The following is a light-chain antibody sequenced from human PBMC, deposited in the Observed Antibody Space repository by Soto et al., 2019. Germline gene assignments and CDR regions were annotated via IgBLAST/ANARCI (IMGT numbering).Light chain of an antibody. CDR2: GAS. J-gene: IGKJ1*01. CDR1: QSVSSN. Sequence: EIVMTQSPATLSVSPWERATLSCRASQSVSSNLAWYQQKPGQAPRLLIYGASTRATGIPARFSGSGSGTEFTLTISSLQSEDFAVYYCQQYGSSTETFGQGTKVDIK. CDR3: QQYGSSTET. V-gene: IGKV3-15*01.